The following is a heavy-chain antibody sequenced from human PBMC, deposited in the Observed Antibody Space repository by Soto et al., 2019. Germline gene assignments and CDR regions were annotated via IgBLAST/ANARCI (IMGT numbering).Heavy chain of an antibody. CDR2: IWSDGSNK. Sequence: PGGSLRLSCAASGFTFSNYGRHWVRQAPGKGLEWVAAIWSDGSNKYYADSVKGRFTISRDNSKNTLYLQMNSLRAEDTAVYYCAGGTSFFDYCGQGTLVTVSS. CDR1: GFTFSNYG. CDR3: AGGTSFFDY. J-gene: IGHJ4*02. V-gene: IGHV3-33*01.